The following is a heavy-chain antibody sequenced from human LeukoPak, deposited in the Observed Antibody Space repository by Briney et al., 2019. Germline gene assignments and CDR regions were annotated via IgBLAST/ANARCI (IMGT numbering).Heavy chain of an antibody. J-gene: IGHJ4*02. CDR3: ATDFPPKVRGVTNFDY. CDR1: GYTLTELS. V-gene: IGHV1-24*01. D-gene: IGHD3-10*01. Sequence: ASVKVSCKVSGYTLTELSMHWVRQAPGKGLEWMGGFDPEDGETIYAQKFQGRVTMTEDTSTDTAYMELSSLRSEDTAVYYCATDFPPKVRGVTNFDYWGQGTLVTVSS. CDR2: FDPEDGET.